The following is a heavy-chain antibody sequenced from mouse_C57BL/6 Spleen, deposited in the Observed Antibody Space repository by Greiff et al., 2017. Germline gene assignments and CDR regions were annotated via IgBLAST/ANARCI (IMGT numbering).Heavy chain of an antibody. J-gene: IGHJ3*01. CDR2: IWSGGST. D-gene: IGHD2-4*01. CDR3: ASIYYDYGGFAY. CDR1: GFSLTSYG. Sequence: VQLQQSGPGLVQPSQSLSITCTVSGFSLTSYGVHWVRQSPGKGLEWLGVIWSGGSTDYNAAFISRLSISKDNSKSQVFYKMNRLQADDTAIYYCASIYYDYGGFAYWGQGTLVTVSA. V-gene: IGHV2-2*01.